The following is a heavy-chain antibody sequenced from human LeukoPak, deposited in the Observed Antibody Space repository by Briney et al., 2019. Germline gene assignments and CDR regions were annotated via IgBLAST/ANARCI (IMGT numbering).Heavy chain of an antibody. CDR1: GFTFSNYG. V-gene: IGHV3-23*01. Sequence: GGTLRLSCAASGFTFSNYGMNCVRQGPGKGLEWVSAISGSGHNTYYADSVKGRFTISRDNAKNSLYLQMNSLRAEDAAVYYCARGYGNFDYWGQGTLVTVSS. CDR2: ISGSGHNT. CDR3: ARGYGNFDY. J-gene: IGHJ4*02. D-gene: IGHD4-17*01.